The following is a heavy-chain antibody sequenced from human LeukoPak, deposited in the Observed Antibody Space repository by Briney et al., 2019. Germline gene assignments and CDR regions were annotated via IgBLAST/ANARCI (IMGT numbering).Heavy chain of an antibody. CDR3: AHNTAMDDFDY. J-gene: IGHJ4*02. CDR2: INHSGST. CDR1: GGSFSGYY. D-gene: IGHD5-18*01. Sequence: TPSETLSLTCAVYGGSFSGYYWSWIRQPPGKGLEWIGEINHSGSTNYNPSLKSRVTISVDTSKNQFSLKLSSVTAADTAVYYCAHNTAMDDFDYWGQGTLVTVSS. V-gene: IGHV4-34*01.